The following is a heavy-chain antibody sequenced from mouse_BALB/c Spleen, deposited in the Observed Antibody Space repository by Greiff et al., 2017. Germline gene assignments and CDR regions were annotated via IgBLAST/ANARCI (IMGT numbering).Heavy chain of an antibody. Sequence: VQLQQTGPELVKPGASVKISCKASGYSFTDYIMLWVKQSHGKSLEWIGNINPYYGSTSYNLKFKGKATLTVDKSSSTAYMQLNSLTSEDSAVYYCARHDGTTGTYWGQGTLVTVSA. J-gene: IGHJ3*01. V-gene: IGHV1-39*01. D-gene: IGHD2-3*01. CDR1: GYSFTDYI. CDR3: ARHDGTTGTY. CDR2: INPYYGST.